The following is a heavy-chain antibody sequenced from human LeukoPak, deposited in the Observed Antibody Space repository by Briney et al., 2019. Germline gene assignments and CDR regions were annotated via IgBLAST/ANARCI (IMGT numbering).Heavy chain of an antibody. Sequence: SGGSLRLSCTASGLPFSSYEMNWVRQAPGKGLEWISYISSRGTTIYYADSVKGRFTISRDNAENSRYLQMNSLRAEDTAVYYCARVYDTSGYKTSPPDYWGQGTLVTVSS. D-gene: IGHD3-22*01. V-gene: IGHV3-48*03. CDR3: ARVYDTSGYKTSPPDY. CDR1: GLPFSSYE. J-gene: IGHJ4*02. CDR2: ISSRGTTI.